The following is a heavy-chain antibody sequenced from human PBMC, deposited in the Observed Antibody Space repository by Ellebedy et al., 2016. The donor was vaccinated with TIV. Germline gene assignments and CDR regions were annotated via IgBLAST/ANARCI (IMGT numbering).Heavy chain of an antibody. D-gene: IGHD5-18*01. CDR2: IYHSGST. Sequence: SETLSLXXAVSGGSISSGGYSWSWIRQPPGKGLEWIGYIYHSGSTYYNPSLKSRVTISVDRSKDQFSLKLSSVTAADTAVYYCARTLSAMGTGWFDPWGQGTLVTVSS. J-gene: IGHJ5*02. CDR1: GGSISSGGYS. V-gene: IGHV4-30-2*01. CDR3: ARTLSAMGTGWFDP.